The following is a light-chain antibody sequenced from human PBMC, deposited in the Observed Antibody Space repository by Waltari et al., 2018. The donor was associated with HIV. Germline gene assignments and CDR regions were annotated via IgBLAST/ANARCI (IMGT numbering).Light chain of an antibody. CDR3: QQTDSTPYT. J-gene: IGKJ2*01. Sequence: GDRVTITCRPSQTISSYLNWYQQKPGKDPKLLIYAASSLQGGVPSRFSGSGSGTDFTLTISSLQREDFATYYCQQTDSTPYTFGQGTKLEIK. V-gene: IGKV1-39*01. CDR1: QTISSY. CDR2: AAS.